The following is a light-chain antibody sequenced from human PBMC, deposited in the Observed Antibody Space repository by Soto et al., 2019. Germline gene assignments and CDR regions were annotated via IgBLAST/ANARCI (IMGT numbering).Light chain of an antibody. CDR1: QSVSNH. CDR3: QQFNNWPRT. Sequence: ERVMTQSPATLSVYPGERATLSCRASQSVSNHLAWYQQKPGQAPRLLIYGASTRATGIPARFSGSGSGTELTFTISSLQSEDFAVYYCQQFNNWPRTFGQGTKVEIK. V-gene: IGKV3-15*01. CDR2: GAS. J-gene: IGKJ1*01.